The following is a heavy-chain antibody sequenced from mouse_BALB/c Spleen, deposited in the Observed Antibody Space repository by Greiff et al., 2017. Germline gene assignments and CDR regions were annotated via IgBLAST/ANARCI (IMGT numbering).Heavy chain of an antibody. CDR2: ILPGSGST. D-gene: IGHD2-4*01. V-gene: IGHV1-9*01. CDR1: GYTFSSYW. J-gene: IGHJ1*01. CDR3: ARGFPYDYNWYFDV. Sequence: QVQLQQSGAELMKPGASVKISCKATGYTFSSYWIEWVKQRPGHGLEWIGEILPGSGSTNYNEKFKSKATLTVDKSSSTAYMQLSSLTSEDSAVYYCARGFPYDYNWYFDVWGAGTTVTVSS.